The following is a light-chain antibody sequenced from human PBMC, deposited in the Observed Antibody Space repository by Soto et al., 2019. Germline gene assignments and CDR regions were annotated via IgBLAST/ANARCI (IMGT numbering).Light chain of an antibody. CDR1: SSDVGDYNY. Sequence: QSVLTQPASVSGSPGQSITISCTGTSSDVGDYNYVSWYQQHPGKAPKLMIYDVSNRPSGVSNRFSGSKSGNTASLTISGLQAEDEADYYCGSYTSSNTYVFGTGTKPTVL. V-gene: IGLV2-14*03. CDR2: DVS. J-gene: IGLJ1*01. CDR3: GSYTSSNTYV.